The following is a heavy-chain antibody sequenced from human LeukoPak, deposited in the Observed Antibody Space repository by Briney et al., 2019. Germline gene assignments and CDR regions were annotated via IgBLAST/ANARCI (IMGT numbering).Heavy chain of an antibody. V-gene: IGHV3-7*04. CDR3: VRADWYFAS. J-gene: IGHJ4*02. CDR2: VNRDGTEK. CDR1: GFNFSDSR. Sequence: GGSLRLSCVTSGFNFSDSRMTWVRQAPGKGLQWVANVNRDGTEKHFLDSVEGRFTISRDNAKKSLYLQMSSLRPQDTAVYFCVRADWYFASGGQGTPVTVSS. D-gene: IGHD2-21*01.